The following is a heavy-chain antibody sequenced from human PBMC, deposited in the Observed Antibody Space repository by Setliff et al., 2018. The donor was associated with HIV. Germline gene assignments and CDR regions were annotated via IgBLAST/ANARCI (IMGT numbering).Heavy chain of an antibody. V-gene: IGHV4-39*07. J-gene: IGHJ3*01. D-gene: IGHD7-27*01. CDR1: GGSVSSRGHY. CDR2: IHYSGRT. Sequence: SETLSLTCSVSGGSVSSRGHYWGWIRQPPGNRLEWIGSIHYSGRTNYSPSLQSRVTMSVDLSKNEFSLKLTFVTAADTAVYFCARDYGGNWGSLDDAFEFWGPGTTVTVSS. CDR3: ARDYGGNWGSLDDAFEF.